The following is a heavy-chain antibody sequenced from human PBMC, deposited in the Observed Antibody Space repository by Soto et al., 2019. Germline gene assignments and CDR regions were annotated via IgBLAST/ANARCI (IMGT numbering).Heavy chain of an antibody. CDR1: GLTFSSYA. Sequence: GGSLRLSCAASGLTFSSYAMSWVRQAPGKGLEWVSVIYSGGSTYYADSVKGRFTISRDNSKNTLYLQMNSLRAEDTAVYYCARNYYDSGGGFDYWGQGTLVTVSS. J-gene: IGHJ4*02. CDR2: IYSGGST. D-gene: IGHD3-22*01. V-gene: IGHV3-53*01. CDR3: ARNYYDSGGGFDY.